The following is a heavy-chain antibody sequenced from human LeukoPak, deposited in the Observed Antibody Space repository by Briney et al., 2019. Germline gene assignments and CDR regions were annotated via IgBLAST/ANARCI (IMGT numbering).Heavy chain of an antibody. CDR1: GYTFTGYY. CDR3: ARDSRVKRITMIVVVPQLGY. CDR2: INPNSGGT. Sequence: ASVKVSCKASGYTFTGYYMHWVRQAPGQGLEWMGWINPNSGGTNYAQKFQGRVTMTRDTSISTAYMELSGLRSDDTAVYYCARDSRVKRITMIVVVPQLGYWGQGTLVTVSS. J-gene: IGHJ4*02. D-gene: IGHD3-22*01. V-gene: IGHV1-2*02.